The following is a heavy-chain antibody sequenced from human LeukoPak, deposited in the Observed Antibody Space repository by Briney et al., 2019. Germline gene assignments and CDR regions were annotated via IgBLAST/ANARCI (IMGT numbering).Heavy chain of an antibody. Sequence: GASVKVSCKASGYTFTGYYMHWVRQAPGQGLEWMRWINPNSGGTNYAQKFQGRVTMTRDTSISTAYMELSRLRSDDTAVYYCAREGLGGYAAVDYWGQGTLVTVSS. CDR3: AREGLGGYAAVDY. V-gene: IGHV1-2*02. CDR1: GYTFTGYY. D-gene: IGHD3-16*01. CDR2: INPNSGGT. J-gene: IGHJ4*02.